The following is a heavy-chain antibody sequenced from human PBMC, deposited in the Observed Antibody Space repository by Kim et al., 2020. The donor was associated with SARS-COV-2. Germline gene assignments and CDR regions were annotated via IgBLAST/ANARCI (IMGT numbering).Heavy chain of an antibody. CDR1: GFTFSSYG. Sequence: GGSLRLSCAASGFTFSSYGMHWVRQAPGKGLEWVAVISYDGSNKYYADSVKGRFTISRDNSKNTLYLQMNSLRAEDTAVYYCAKDWGDDGNPVHYYGMDVWGQGTTVTVSS. D-gene: IGHD3-10*01. CDR2: ISYDGSNK. CDR3: AKDWGDDGNPVHYYGMDV. V-gene: IGHV3-30*18. J-gene: IGHJ6*02.